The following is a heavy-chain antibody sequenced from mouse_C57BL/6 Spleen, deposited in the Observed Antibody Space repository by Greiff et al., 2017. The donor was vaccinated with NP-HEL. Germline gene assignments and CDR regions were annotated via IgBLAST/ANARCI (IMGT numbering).Heavy chain of an antibody. D-gene: IGHD1-1*01. CDR2: INPNYGTT. CDR1: GYSFTDYN. J-gene: IGHJ4*01. Sequence: EVKLMESGPELVKPGASVKISCKASGYSFTDYNMNWVKQSNGKSLEWIGVINPNYGTTSYNQKFKGKATLTVDQSSSTAYMQLNSLTSEDSAVYYCARIYYYGSSYAMDYWGQGTSVTVSS. V-gene: IGHV1-39*01. CDR3: ARIYYYGSSYAMDY.